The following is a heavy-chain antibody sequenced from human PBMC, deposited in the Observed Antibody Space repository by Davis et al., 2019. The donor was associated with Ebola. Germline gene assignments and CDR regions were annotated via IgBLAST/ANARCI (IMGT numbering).Heavy chain of an antibody. CDR2: VIPVHNVT. CDR3: ARVEYSTASEAFDF. D-gene: IGHD4-11*01. V-gene: IGHV1-69*04. CDR1: GDTFNYHA. J-gene: IGHJ4*02. Sequence: SVKVSCKASGDTFNYHAISWVRQAPGQGLEWMGRVIPVHNVTNHAQKFQGRVSITADKSTSTAYMDLRSLTSEDTAVYYCARVEYSTASEAFDFWGQGTLVTVSS.